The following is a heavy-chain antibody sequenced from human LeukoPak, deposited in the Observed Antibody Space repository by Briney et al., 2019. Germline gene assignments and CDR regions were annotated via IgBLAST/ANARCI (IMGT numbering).Heavy chain of an antibody. Sequence: ASGKVSCKTSGYTFPLYYMHWVRQAPGQGLGWMGWINPNSSVANYAQRFQGRVTMTRDTSISAAYMGLRWLTSDDTAVYYCARERGGTSPFDSWGPGTLVTVS. CDR2: INPNSSVA. V-gene: IGHV1-2*02. CDR1: GYTFPLYY. D-gene: IGHD2-15*01. J-gene: IGHJ4*02. CDR3: ARERGGTSPFDS.